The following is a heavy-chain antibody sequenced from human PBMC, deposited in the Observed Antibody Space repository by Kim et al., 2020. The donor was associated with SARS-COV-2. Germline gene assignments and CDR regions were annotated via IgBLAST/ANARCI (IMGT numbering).Heavy chain of an antibody. Sequence: ASVKVSCKVSGYTLTELSMHWVRQAPGKGLEWMGGFDPEDGETIYAQKFQGRVTMTEDTSTDTAYMELSSLRSEDTAVYYCAICLRRGYAFDIWGQGTMVTVSS. CDR1: GYTLTELS. CDR3: AICLRRGYAFDI. V-gene: IGHV1-24*01. CDR2: FDPEDGET. D-gene: IGHD3-16*01. J-gene: IGHJ3*02.